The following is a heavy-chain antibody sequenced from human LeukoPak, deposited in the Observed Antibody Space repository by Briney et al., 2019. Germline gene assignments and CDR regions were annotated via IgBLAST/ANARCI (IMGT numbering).Heavy chain of an antibody. Sequence: GGSLRLSCAAPGFTFISYSMNWGRQAPGKGLEWVSSISSSSSYIYYADSVKGRFTISRDNAKNSLYLQMDSLRAEDTAVYYCASASVLIAAAPFDYWGQGTLVTVSS. V-gene: IGHV3-21*01. J-gene: IGHJ4*02. CDR2: ISSSSSYI. CDR3: ASASVLIAAAPFDY. CDR1: GFTFISYS. D-gene: IGHD6-13*01.